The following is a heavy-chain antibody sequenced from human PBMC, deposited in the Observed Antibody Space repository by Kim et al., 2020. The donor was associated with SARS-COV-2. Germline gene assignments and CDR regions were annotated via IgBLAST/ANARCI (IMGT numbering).Heavy chain of an antibody. CDR3: ARHGGTSGVLDAFDL. CDR2: VFYSGIT. Sequence: SETLSLTCVVSGVSTRNTPYYWGWIRQSPGEGLEWIGSVFYSGITFYSPSLKSRVTISIQTSKNQFSLKLNSLTATDTALYFCARHGGTSGVLDAFDLWGQGTMVTVSS. J-gene: IGHJ3*01. D-gene: IGHD1-1*01. V-gene: IGHV4-39*01. CDR1: GVSTRNTPYY.